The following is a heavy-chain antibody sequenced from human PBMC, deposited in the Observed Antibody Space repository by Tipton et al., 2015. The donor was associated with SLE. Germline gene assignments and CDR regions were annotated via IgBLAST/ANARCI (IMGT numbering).Heavy chain of an antibody. CDR1: GFTFSSYS. Sequence: SLRLFCAASGFTFSSYSMNWVRQAPGKGLEWVSYISSSSSTIYYADSVKGRFTISRDNAKNSLYLQMNSLRAEDTAVYYCARAPNGIEKYFDLWGRGTLVTVSS. CDR2: ISSSSSTI. CDR3: ARAPNGIEKYFDL. D-gene: IGHD1-1*01. V-gene: IGHV3-48*01. J-gene: IGHJ2*01.